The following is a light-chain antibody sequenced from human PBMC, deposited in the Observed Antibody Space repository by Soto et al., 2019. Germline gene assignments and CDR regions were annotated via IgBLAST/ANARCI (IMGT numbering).Light chain of an antibody. CDR3: GTWDSSLSAVFHVV. J-gene: IGLJ2*01. Sequence: QSVLTQPPSVSAAPGQKVTISCSGSSSNIGNNYVSWYQQLPGTAPKLLIYDNNKRPSGIPDRFSGSKSGTSATLSITGLQTGDEADYYCGTWDSSLSAVFHVVFGGGTEVTVL. CDR1: SSNIGNNY. V-gene: IGLV1-51*01. CDR2: DNN.